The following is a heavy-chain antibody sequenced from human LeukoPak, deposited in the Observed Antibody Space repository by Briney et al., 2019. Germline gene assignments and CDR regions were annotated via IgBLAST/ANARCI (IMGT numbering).Heavy chain of an antibody. Sequence: SQTLSLTCTVSGGSISSGDYYWTWLPQHPGQGLEWIGYIYYSGSTYYRPSLKSRVTISVDTSKNQFSLKLSSVTAAETAVYYCARVAYYVYWGQGTLATVPS. J-gene: IGHJ4*02. V-gene: IGHV4-31*03. CDR2: IYYSGST. D-gene: IGHD5-12*01. CDR1: GGSISSGDYY. CDR3: ARVAYYVY.